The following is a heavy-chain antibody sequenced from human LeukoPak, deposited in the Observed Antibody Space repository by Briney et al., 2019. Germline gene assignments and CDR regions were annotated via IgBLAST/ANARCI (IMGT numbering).Heavy chain of an antibody. Sequence: PGGSLRLSCAASGFTFSSYGMHWVRQAPGKGLEWVAFIRYDGSNKYYADSVKGRFTISRDNSKNTLYLQMNSLRAEDTAVYYCANDSITIFGVVIITWSFVYWGQGTLVTVSS. CDR2: IRYDGSNK. CDR3: ANDSITIFGVVIITWSFVY. J-gene: IGHJ4*02. D-gene: IGHD3-3*01. V-gene: IGHV3-30*02. CDR1: GFTFSSYG.